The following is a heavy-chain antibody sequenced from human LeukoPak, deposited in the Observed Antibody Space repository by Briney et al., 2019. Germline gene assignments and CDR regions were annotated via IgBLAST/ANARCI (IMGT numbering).Heavy chain of an antibody. V-gene: IGHV3-7*01. CDR1: GFTSSSYR. D-gene: IGHD3-10*01. Sequence: PGGSLRLSCAASGFTSSSYRMSWVRQAPGKGLEWVANIKQDGSEKYYVDSVKGRFTISRDNAKNSLYLQMNSLRAEDTAVYYCARVDGSGSYYIYYYYYMDVWGKGTTVTVSS. J-gene: IGHJ6*03. CDR2: IKQDGSEK. CDR3: ARVDGSGSYYIYYYYYMDV.